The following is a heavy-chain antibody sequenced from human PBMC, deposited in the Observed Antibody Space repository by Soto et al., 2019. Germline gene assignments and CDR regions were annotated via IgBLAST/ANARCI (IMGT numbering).Heavy chain of an antibody. CDR3: ARVVGAKGGYYYYYGMDV. CDR2: IIPIFGTA. Sequence: RASVKVSCKASGGTFSSYAISWVRQAPGQGLEWMGGIIPIFGTANYAQKFQGRVTITADESTSTAYMELSSLRSEDTAVYYCARVVGAKGGYYYYYGMDVWGQGTTVTVSS. CDR1: GGTFSSYA. V-gene: IGHV1-69*13. J-gene: IGHJ6*02. D-gene: IGHD1-26*01.